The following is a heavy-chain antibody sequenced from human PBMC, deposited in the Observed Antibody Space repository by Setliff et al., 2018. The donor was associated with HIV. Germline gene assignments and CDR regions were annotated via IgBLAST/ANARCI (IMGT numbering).Heavy chain of an antibody. J-gene: IGHJ2*01. CDR2: IYSGGST. CDR3: ARENRYCSGGSCDWYFDL. CDR1: GFTVSSNY. Sequence: PGESLKISCAASGFTVSSNYMSWVRQAPGKGLEWVSVIYSGGSTYYADSVKGRFTISRDNSKNTLYLQMNSLRAEDTAVYYCARENRYCSGGSCDWYFDLWGRGTLVTVSS. V-gene: IGHV3-66*01. D-gene: IGHD2-15*01.